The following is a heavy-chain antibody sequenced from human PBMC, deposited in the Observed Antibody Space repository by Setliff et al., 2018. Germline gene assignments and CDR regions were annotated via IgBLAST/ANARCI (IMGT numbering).Heavy chain of an antibody. V-gene: IGHV3-23*01. D-gene: IGHD3-10*01. Sequence: GGSLRPSCETSGFIFNTYGMNWVRQAPGKGLEWVSAITDDGDTTHYAGSVKGRFTIDRDNTNSKLYLQMNSLRVEDTALYYCAKSSGSSSATNLEYLGPGTLVTVSS. CDR3: AKSSGSSSATNLEY. CDR2: ITDDGDTT. J-gene: IGHJ4*02. CDR1: GFIFNTYG.